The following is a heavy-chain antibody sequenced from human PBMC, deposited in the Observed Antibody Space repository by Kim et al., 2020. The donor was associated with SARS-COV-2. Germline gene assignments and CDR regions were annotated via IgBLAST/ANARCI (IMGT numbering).Heavy chain of an antibody. CDR2: INWNGGST. J-gene: IGHJ4*02. V-gene: IGHV3-20*01. Sequence: GGSLRLSCAASGFTFDDYGMSWVRQAPGKGLERVSGINWNGGSTGYADSVKGRFTISSDNAKNSLYLQMNSLRAEDTALYHCARGDPYSSSDPFDYWGQGTLVTVSS. CDR1: GFTFDDYG. CDR3: ARGDPYSSSDPFDY. D-gene: IGHD6-6*01.